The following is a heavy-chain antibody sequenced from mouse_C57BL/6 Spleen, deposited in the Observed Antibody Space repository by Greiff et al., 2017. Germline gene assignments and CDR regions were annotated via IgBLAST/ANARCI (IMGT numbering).Heavy chain of an antibody. CDR2: IYPSDSET. Sequence: VQLQQPGAELVRPGSSVKLSCKASGYTFTSYWMDWVKQRPGQGLEWIGKIYPSDSETHYNQKFKDKATLTVDKSSSTAYMQLSSLTSEDSAVYYCARSGYYGSSYGDYWGQGTTLTVSS. CDR1: GYTFTSYW. D-gene: IGHD1-1*01. J-gene: IGHJ2*01. V-gene: IGHV1-61*01. CDR3: ARSGYYGSSYGDY.